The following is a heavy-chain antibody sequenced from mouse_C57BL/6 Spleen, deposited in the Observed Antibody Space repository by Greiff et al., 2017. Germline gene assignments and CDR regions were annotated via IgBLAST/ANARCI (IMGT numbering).Heavy chain of an antibody. J-gene: IGHJ4*01. CDR3: ARLRRDYYAMDY. V-gene: IGHV1-69*01. CDR1: GYTFTSYW. Sequence: QVQLQQSGAELVMPGASVKLSCKASGYTFTSYWMHWVKQRPGQGLEWIGEIDPSDSYTNYNQKFKGKSTLTVDKSSSTAYMQLSSLTSEDSAVYYCARLRRDYYAMDYWGQGTSVTVSS. CDR2: IDPSDSYT. D-gene: IGHD2-4*01.